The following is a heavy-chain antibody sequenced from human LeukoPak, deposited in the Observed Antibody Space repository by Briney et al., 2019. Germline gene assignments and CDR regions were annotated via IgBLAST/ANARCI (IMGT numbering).Heavy chain of an antibody. D-gene: IGHD2-2*01. CDR2: INPNSGGT. CDR3: ARDGVIVPAALDY. Sequence: ASVTVPCKASGYTFSGYYIHWVRQAPGQGLEWMGWINPNSGGTSFAQKFQGRVTMTRDTSISTAYMELSSLTSDDTAVYYCARDGVIVPAALDYWGQGTLVTVSS. V-gene: IGHV1-2*02. J-gene: IGHJ4*02. CDR1: GYTFSGYY.